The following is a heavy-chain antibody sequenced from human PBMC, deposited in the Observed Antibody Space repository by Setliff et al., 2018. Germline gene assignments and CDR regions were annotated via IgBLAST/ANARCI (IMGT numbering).Heavy chain of an antibody. CDR3: ARDGGEY. CDR2: ISNSGGGT. CDR1: GFTFSNYA. V-gene: IGHV3-23*01. J-gene: IGHJ4*02. D-gene: IGHD3-16*01. Sequence: AGGSLRLSCAASGFTFSNYAMSWVRQAPGKGLEWVSAISNSGGGTYYADSVKGRFTISRDNSKNTLFLQMNSLRAEDTAVYYCARDGGEYWGQGTLVTV.